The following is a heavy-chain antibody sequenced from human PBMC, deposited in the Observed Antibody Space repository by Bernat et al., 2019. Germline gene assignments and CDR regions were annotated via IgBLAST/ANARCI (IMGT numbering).Heavy chain of an antibody. J-gene: IGHJ5*02. CDR1: GGSISSSSYY. CDR2: IYYSGST. CDR3: ARHMVDYIGFGWFAP. D-gene: IGHD4-11*01. Sequence: QLQLQESGPGLVKPSETLSLTCTVSGGSISSSSYYWGWIRQPPGKGLEWIGSIYYSGSTYHNPSLKSRVTISVDTSKNQFSLKLSSVTAADTAVYYCARHMVDYIGFGWFAPWGQGTLVTVSS. V-gene: IGHV4-39*01.